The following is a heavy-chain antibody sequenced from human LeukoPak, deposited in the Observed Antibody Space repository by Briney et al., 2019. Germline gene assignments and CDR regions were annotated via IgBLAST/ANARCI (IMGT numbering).Heavy chain of an antibody. Sequence: PGGSLRLSCAASGFTFSSYSMNWVRQAPGKGLEWVSSISSSSSYIYYADSVKGRFTISRDNAKNSLYLQMNSLRAEDTAVYYCARVGVVPAGDAFDIWGQGTMVTVSS. CDR1: GFTFSSYS. D-gene: IGHD2-2*01. J-gene: IGHJ3*02. CDR2: ISSSSSYI. CDR3: ARVGVVPAGDAFDI. V-gene: IGHV3-21*01.